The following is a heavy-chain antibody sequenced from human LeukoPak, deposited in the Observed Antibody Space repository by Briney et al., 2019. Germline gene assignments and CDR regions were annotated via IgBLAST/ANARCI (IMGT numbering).Heavy chain of an antibody. Sequence: GGSLRLSCAASGFTFTTYWMSWVRQAPGKGLEWVANIKEDGSEKYYVDSVKGRFTISRDNARNSQYLQMNSLRAEDTAVYYCARKSTRAFWSGFPYVFDIWGQGTMVTVSS. D-gene: IGHD3-3*01. J-gene: IGHJ3*02. CDR1: GFTFTTYW. V-gene: IGHV3-7*01. CDR3: ARKSTRAFWSGFPYVFDI. CDR2: IKEDGSEK.